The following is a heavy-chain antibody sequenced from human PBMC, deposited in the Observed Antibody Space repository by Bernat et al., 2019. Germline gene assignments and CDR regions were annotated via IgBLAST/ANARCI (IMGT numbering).Heavy chain of an antibody. J-gene: IGHJ6*03. V-gene: IGHV3-49*04. D-gene: IGHD4-17*01. Sequence: EVQLVESGGGLVQPGRSLRLSCTASGFTFGDYAMSWVRQAPGKGLEGVGFIRSKAYGGTTEYDAAGKGRCTISRDDSNSIAYLQMNSLKTEDTAVYYCTRDPMTTVTGYYYYYYMDVWGKGTTVTVSS. CDR3: TRDPMTTVTGYYYYYYMDV. CDR2: IRSKAYGGTT. CDR1: GFTFGDYA.